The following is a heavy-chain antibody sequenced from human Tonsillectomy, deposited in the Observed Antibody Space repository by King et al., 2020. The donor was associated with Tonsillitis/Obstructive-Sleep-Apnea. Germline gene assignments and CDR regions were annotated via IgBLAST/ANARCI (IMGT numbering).Heavy chain of an antibody. Sequence: VQLVESGGGVVQPGRSLRLSCAASGFTFSTYGMHWVRQAPGKGLEWVAVIWYDGSNEYYADSVKGRFTISRDNSKNTLYLQMTSLRDEDTAVYYCAGDGYCSGSSCFFFDYWGQGNLVTVSS. J-gene: IGHJ4*02. CDR2: IWYDGSNE. D-gene: IGHD2-15*01. V-gene: IGHV3-33*01. CDR3: AGDGYCSGSSCFFFDY. CDR1: GFTFSTYG.